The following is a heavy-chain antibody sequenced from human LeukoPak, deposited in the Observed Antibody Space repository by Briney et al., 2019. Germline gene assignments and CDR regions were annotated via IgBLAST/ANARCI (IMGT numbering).Heavy chain of an antibody. V-gene: IGHV1-69*13. CDR1: GGTFSSYA. Sequence: ASVKVSCKASGGTFSSYAISWVRQAPGQELEWMGGIIPTFGTANYAQKFQGRVTITADESTSTAYMELSSLRSEDTAGYYCARGAGELLRYYYYMDVGGKGTTVTVSS. D-gene: IGHD1-26*01. CDR3: ARGAGELLRYYYYMDV. CDR2: IIPTFGTA. J-gene: IGHJ6*03.